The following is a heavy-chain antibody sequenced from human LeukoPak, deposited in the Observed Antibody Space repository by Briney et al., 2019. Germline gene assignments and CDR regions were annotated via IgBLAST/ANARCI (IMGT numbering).Heavy chain of an antibody. V-gene: IGHV3-74*01. D-gene: IGHD6-19*01. J-gene: IGHJ4*02. Sequence: GGSLRLSCVASGFTFSSYWMHWVRQDPRKGLVWVSRINGDGRNINYADSVRGRFTISRDNAKNSLYLQMNSLRVEDTAVYYCAKDTSGSSGWSTFDYWGQGTLVTVSS. CDR2: INGDGRNI. CDR1: GFTFSSYW. CDR3: AKDTSGSSGWSTFDY.